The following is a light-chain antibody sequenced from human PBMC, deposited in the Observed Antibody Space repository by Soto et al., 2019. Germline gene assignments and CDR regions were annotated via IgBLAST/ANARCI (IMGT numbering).Light chain of an antibody. Sequence: IQMTQSPSTLSASVGDRVTITCRASQSISTCLAWYQQKPGKAPTLLIYKSSSLASGVPSRFSSSGAGTEFTLTISNMQPDDFATYYCHQYYSYSRTFGQGTKVEIK. CDR1: QSISTC. CDR3: HQYYSYSRT. J-gene: IGKJ1*01. CDR2: KSS. V-gene: IGKV1-5*03.